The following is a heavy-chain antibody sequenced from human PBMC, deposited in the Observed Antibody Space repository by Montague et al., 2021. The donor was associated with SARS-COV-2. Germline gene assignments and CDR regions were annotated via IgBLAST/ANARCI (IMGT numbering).Heavy chain of an antibody. J-gene: IGHJ6*02. D-gene: IGHD1-26*01. CDR2: INYSGST. V-gene: IGHV4-39*01. Sequence: SETLSLTCAVSGGSISSSSYYWGWIRQPPGKGLEWIGSINYSGSTYYNPSLKSRVSTAVDTSKNPFSLKLSSVTAADTAVYYCARLWDTVYYYYGMDVWGQGTTVTVSS. CDR3: ARLWDTVYYYYGMDV. CDR1: GGSISSSSYY.